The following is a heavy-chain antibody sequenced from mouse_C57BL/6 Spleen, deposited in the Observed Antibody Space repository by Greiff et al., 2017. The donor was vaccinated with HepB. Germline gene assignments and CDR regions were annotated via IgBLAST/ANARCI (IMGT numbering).Heavy chain of an antibody. CDR1: GFTFSSYG. CDR3: ARRRDGNYDYDGAWFAY. D-gene: IGHD2-4*01. Sequence: EVQVVESGGDLVKPGGSLKLSCAASGFTFSSYGMSWVRQTPDKRLEWVATISSGGSYTYYPDSVKGRFNISRDNAKKTLYLQMSSLKSEDTAMYYCARRRDGNYDYDGAWFAYWGQGTLVTVSA. CDR2: ISSGGSYT. J-gene: IGHJ3*01. V-gene: IGHV5-6*01.